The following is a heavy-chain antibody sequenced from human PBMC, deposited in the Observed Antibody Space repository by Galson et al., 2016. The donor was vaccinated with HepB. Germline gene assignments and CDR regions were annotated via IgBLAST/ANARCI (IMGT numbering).Heavy chain of an antibody. CDR2: IVVGNGNT. CDR3: AVANSYYGDYVRLDY. V-gene: IGHV1-58*01. J-gene: IGHJ4*02. D-gene: IGHD4-17*01. Sequence: SVKVSCKASGFTFITSAVQWVRQARGQRLKWIGWIVVGNGNTNYALKLQDRVTFTRDMSTGTAYMALRSLRFEDTAVYYCAVANSYYGDYVRLDYWGQGTLVTVAS. CDR1: GFTFITSA.